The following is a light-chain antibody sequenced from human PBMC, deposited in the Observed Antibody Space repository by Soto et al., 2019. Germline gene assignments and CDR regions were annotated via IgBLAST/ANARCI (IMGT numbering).Light chain of an antibody. J-gene: IGLJ2*01. Sequence: QSALTQPPSASGSPGQSVTISCTGTSSDVGGYNCVSWYQQHPGKAPKLMIYEVSKRPSGVPDRFSGFKSGNTASLTVSGLQAEDEADYYCSSYAGSNIPVVFGGGTKVTVL. CDR3: SSYAGSNIPVV. CDR1: SSDVGGYNC. V-gene: IGLV2-8*01. CDR2: EVS.